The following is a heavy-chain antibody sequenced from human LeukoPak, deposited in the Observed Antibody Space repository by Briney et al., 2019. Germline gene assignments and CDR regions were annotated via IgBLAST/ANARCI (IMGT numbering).Heavy chain of an antibody. CDR1: GYTFTGYY. Sequence: ASVKVSCKAPGYTFTGYYMHWVRQAPGQGLEWMGRINPNSGGTNYARKFQGRVTMTRDTSISTAYMELSRLRSDDTAAYYCARSGSYPSYFDYWGQGALVTVSS. J-gene: IGHJ4*02. CDR2: INPNSGGT. V-gene: IGHV1-2*06. CDR3: ARSGSYPSYFDY. D-gene: IGHD1-26*01.